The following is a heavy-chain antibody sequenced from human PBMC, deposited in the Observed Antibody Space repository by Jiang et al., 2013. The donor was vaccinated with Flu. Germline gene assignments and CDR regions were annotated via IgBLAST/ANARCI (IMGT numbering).Heavy chain of an antibody. CDR1: GYTFTSYA. Sequence: QSGSELKKPGASVKVSCKASGYTFTSYAMNWVRQAPGQGLEWMGWINTNTGNPTYAQGFTGRFVFSLDTSVSTAYLQISSLKAEDTAVYYCARGGELRFLEWLLYFDYWGQGTLVTVSS. CDR2: INTNTGNP. D-gene: IGHD3-3*01. CDR3: ARGGELRFLEWLLYFDY. J-gene: IGHJ4*02. V-gene: IGHV7-4-1*02.